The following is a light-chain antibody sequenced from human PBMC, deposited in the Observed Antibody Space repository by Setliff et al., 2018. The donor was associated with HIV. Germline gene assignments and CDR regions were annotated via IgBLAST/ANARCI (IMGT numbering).Light chain of an antibody. CDR2: DVS. Sequence: QSALPQPASVPGSPGQSITISCTGTSSDVGGYNYVSWYQQHPGKAPKLMIYDVSKRPSGVSNRFSGSKSGNTASLTISGLQAEDEADYYCCSYAGSSTNVFGTGTKVTVL. J-gene: IGLJ1*01. CDR3: CSYAGSSTNV. V-gene: IGLV2-23*02. CDR1: SSDVGGYNY.